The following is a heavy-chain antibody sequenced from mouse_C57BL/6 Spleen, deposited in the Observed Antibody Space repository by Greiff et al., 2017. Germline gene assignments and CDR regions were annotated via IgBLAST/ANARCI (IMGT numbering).Heavy chain of an antibody. V-gene: IGHV1-82*01. CDR3: ASNYYLDY. CDR2: IYPGDGDT. Sequence: QVQLQQSGPELVKPGASVKISCKASGYAFSSSWMNWVKQRPGKGLEWIGRIYPGDGDTNYNGKFKGKATLTADKSSSTAYMQLSSLTSEDSAVYFCASNYYLDYWGQGTTLTVSS. CDR1: GYAFSSSW. J-gene: IGHJ2*01.